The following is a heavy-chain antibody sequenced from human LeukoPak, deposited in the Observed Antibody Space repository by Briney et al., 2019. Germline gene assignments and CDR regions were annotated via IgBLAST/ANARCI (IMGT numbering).Heavy chain of an antibody. J-gene: IGHJ6*02. Sequence: PGGSLRLSCAASGFTFSSYAMHWVRQAPGKGLEWVAVISYDGSNKYYADSVKGRFTISRENSKNTLYLQMNSLRAEDTAVYYCARNADYGDSSFYYGMDVWGQGTMVTVSS. CDR3: ARNADYGDSSFYYGMDV. CDR1: GFTFSSYA. V-gene: IGHV3-30-3*01. D-gene: IGHD4-17*01. CDR2: ISYDGSNK.